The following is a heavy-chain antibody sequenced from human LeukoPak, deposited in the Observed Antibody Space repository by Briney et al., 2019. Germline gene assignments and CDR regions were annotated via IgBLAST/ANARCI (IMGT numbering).Heavy chain of an antibody. V-gene: IGHV3-30*18. CDR3: AKEIVATSFWEGMDV. CDR1: GFTFSSYG. D-gene: IGHD5-12*01. CDR2: ISYDGSNK. J-gene: IGHJ6*04. Sequence: XXSLRLSCAASGFTFSSYGMHWVRQAPGKGLEGVAVISYDGSNKYYADSVKGRFTISRDNSKNTLYLQMNSLRAEDTAVYYCAKEIVATSFWEGMDVWGKGTTVTVSS.